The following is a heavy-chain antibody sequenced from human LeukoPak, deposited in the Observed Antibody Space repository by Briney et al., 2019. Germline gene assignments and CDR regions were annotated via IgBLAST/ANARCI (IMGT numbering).Heavy chain of an antibody. J-gene: IGHJ4*02. V-gene: IGHV3-11*04. Sequence: PGGSLRLSCEASGFTFSDHYMSWIRQAPGKGLEWVSYISSSGSTIYYADSVKGRFTISRDNAKNSLYLQMNSLRAEDTAVYYCARDMGRGIAAAVYYFDYWGQGTLVTASS. CDR3: ARDMGRGIAAAVYYFDY. CDR1: GFTFSDHY. CDR2: ISSSGSTI. D-gene: IGHD6-13*01.